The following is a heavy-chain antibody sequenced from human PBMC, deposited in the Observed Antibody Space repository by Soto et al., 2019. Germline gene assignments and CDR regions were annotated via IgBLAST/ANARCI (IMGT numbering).Heavy chain of an antibody. CDR1: GFTSSDYG. J-gene: IGHJ4*02. D-gene: IGHD6-19*01. V-gene: IGHV1-18*01. Sequence: ASVKVSCKASGFTSSDYGFSWVRQAPGRGLEWMGWISAFNGETNYTQKSEGRVAMTTDAATTTAYMELRSLTVDDTAVYYCVRDQQWLLPVPLNFDYWGQGTVVTVSS. CDR2: ISAFNGET. CDR3: VRDQQWLLPVPLNFDY.